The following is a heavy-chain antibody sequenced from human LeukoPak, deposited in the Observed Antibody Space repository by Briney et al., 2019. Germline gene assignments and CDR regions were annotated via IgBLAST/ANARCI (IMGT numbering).Heavy chain of an antibody. CDR3: ARGRNRITMVRGGDYYMDV. J-gene: IGHJ6*03. Sequence: SETLSLTCAVYGGSFSGYYWSWIRQPPGKGLEWIGEISHSGSTNYNPSLKSRVTISVDTSKNQFSLKLSSVTAADTAVYYCARGRNRITMVRGGDYYMDVWGKGTTVTVSS. CDR2: ISHSGST. D-gene: IGHD3-10*01. CDR1: GGSFSGYY. V-gene: IGHV4-34*01.